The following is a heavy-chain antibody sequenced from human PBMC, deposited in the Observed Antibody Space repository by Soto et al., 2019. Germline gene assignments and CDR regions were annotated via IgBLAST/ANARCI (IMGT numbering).Heavy chain of an antibody. Sequence: GESLKISCKGSGYSFTRYWIGWVRQMPGKGLEWMGIIYPGDSDTRYSPSFQGQVTISADKSISTAYLQWSSLKASDTAMYYCARTPAPSYGSVDYWGQGTLVTVSS. CDR1: GYSFTRYW. D-gene: IGHD3-10*01. CDR3: ARTPAPSYGSVDY. J-gene: IGHJ4*02. V-gene: IGHV5-51*01. CDR2: IYPGDSDT.